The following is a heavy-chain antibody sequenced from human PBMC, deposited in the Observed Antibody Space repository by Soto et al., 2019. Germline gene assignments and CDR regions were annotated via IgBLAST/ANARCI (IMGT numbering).Heavy chain of an antibody. CDR2: IYHDGST. D-gene: IGHD3-22*01. Sequence: PSETLSLTCTVSGGTISSGGYYWSWIRQPPGKGLEWIGEIYHDGSTNYNPSLKSRVTISIDKSKNHFSLKLTSVTAADTAVYYCAAYYDSSLWDWFDPWGQGTLVTVSS. V-gene: IGHV4-39*07. CDR1: GGTISSGGYY. J-gene: IGHJ5*02. CDR3: AAYYDSSLWDWFDP.